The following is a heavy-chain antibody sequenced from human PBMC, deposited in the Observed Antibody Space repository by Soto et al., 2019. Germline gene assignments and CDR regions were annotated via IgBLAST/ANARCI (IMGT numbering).Heavy chain of an antibody. D-gene: IGHD3-16*01. V-gene: IGHV1-3*01. CDR2: INAGNGNT. CDR3: ARCIIWGVMGYCFDY. CDR1: GYSFTSYA. Sequence: QVQLVQSGAEVKKPGASVKVSCKASGYSFTSYAIHWVRQAPGQRLEWMGWINAGNGNTKYSQKFQGRVTITRDTSASTAYMKLSSLRSEDTAVYYCARCIIWGVMGYCFDYWGQGTLVTVSS. J-gene: IGHJ4*02.